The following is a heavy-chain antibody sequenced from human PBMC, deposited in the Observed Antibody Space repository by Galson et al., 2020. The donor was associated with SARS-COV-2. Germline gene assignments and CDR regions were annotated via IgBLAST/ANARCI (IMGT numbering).Heavy chain of an antibody. J-gene: IGHJ4*02. CDR1: GFTFSSNA. CDR2: ISYEGSNK. CDR3: ARDLYDFWSGYYPLLDY. D-gene: IGHD3-3*01. V-gene: IGHV3-30-3*01. Sequence: TGGSLRPSCAPSGFTFSSNATHWVRQAPGKGLGWVAVISYEGSNKYYADSVKGRFTISRDNSKNTLYLQMNSLRAEDTAVSYCARDLYDFWSGYYPLLDYWGQGTLVTVCS.